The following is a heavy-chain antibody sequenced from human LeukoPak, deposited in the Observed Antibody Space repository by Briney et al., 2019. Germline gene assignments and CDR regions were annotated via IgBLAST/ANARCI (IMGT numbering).Heavy chain of an antibody. Sequence: PGGSLRLSCAASGFTFSSYAMSWVRQAPGKGLEWVSALSGGGGSTFYTDSVKGRFTISRDNSKNTLYLQMNSLRAEDTAVYYCARKMEELDYWGQGTLVTVSS. J-gene: IGHJ4*02. V-gene: IGHV3-23*01. CDR1: GFTFSSYA. D-gene: IGHD1-26*01. CDR3: ARKMEELDY. CDR2: LSGGGGST.